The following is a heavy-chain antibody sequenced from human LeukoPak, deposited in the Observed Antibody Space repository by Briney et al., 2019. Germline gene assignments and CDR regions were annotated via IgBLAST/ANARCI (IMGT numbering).Heavy chain of an antibody. CDR1: GGTFSSYA. D-gene: IGHD3-22*01. Sequence: GSSVKVSCKASGGTFSSYAISWVRQAPGQGLEWMGGIIPIFGTANYAQKFQGRVTITADKSTSTAYMELSSLRSEDTAVYYCASGNHYDSSGYYYGCQEHWGQGTLVTVSS. V-gene: IGHV1-69*06. CDR3: ASGNHYDSSGYYYGCQEH. J-gene: IGHJ1*01. CDR2: IIPIFGTA.